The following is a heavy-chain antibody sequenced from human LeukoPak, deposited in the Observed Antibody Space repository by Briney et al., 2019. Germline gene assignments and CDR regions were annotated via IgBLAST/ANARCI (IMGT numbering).Heavy chain of an antibody. CDR3: ARGQYSSGWLLDY. Sequence: SETLSLTCTVSGGSISSYYWSWIRQPPGKGLEWIGYIYYSGSTNYNPSLKSRVTISVDTSKNQFSLKLSSVTAADTAVYYCARGQYSSGWLLDYWGQGTLVTVSS. CDR1: GGSISSYY. J-gene: IGHJ4*02. D-gene: IGHD6-19*01. V-gene: IGHV4-59*01. CDR2: IYYSGST.